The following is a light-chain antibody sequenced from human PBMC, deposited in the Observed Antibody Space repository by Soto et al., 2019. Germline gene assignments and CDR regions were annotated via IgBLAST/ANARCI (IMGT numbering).Light chain of an antibody. Sequence: ALAQSPVALSLSPGERATLSCRASQSVSTDLAWYQQKPGQAPRLLIYDASNRATGIPVRLAGSGSGTDFASTNSSLEPEDFGLYYCQPPPYSFGGGTKVEI. CDR2: DAS. J-gene: IGKJ4*01. V-gene: IGKV3-11*01. CDR1: QSVSTD. CDR3: QPPPYS.